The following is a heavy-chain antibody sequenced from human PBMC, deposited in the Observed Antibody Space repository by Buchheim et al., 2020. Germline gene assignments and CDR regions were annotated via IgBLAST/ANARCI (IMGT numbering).Heavy chain of an antibody. J-gene: IGHJ5*02. D-gene: IGHD3-22*01. CDR1: GFTFPSYA. CDR3: AKTLRGSYYYDATGYSSDS. V-gene: IGHV3-23*04. Sequence: EVQLVESGRHFVQPGGSLRLSCAASGFTFPSYAMIWVRQAPGKGLEWVSAIVGSGSTTSYADSVRGRFNISRDNSKDTLYLQMNSLRVEDTARYFCAKTLRGSYYYDATGYSSDSWGQGTL. CDR2: IVGSGSTT.